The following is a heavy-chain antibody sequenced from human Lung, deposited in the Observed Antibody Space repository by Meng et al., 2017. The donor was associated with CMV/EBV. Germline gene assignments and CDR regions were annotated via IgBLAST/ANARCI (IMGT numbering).Heavy chain of an antibody. CDR3: ARDWGYFDSNTHDY. D-gene: IGHD3-22*01. CDR2: IRCSRDSL. CDR1: GFSFRAYS. J-gene: IGHJ4*02. V-gene: IGHV3-21*06. Sequence: ASGFSFRAYSITLVRQAPGRGLGVVSSIRCSRDSLAYAGALKGRFTLSRDNAKNSLYLQINSLRAEDTAVYYCARDWGYFDSNTHDYWGQGTLVTVSS.